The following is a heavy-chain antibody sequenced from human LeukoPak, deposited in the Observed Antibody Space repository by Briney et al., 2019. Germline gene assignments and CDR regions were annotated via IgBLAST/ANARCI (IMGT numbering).Heavy chain of an antibody. V-gene: IGHV1-2*02. CDR1: GYTFTSYD. J-gene: IGHJ6*03. D-gene: IGHD3-9*01. CDR3: ARDMGEDDILTGYYPYYYMDV. CDR2: INPNSGGT. Sequence: ASVKVSCKASGYTFTSYDINWVRQAPGQGLEWMGWINPNSGGTNYAQKFQGRVTMTRDTSISTAYMELSRLRSDDTAVYYCARDMGEDDILTGYYPYYYMDVWGKGTTVTISS.